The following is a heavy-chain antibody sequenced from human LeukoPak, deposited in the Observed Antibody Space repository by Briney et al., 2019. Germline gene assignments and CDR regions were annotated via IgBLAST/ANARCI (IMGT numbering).Heavy chain of an antibody. V-gene: IGHV1-69*04. J-gene: IGHJ4*02. D-gene: IGHD6-13*01. CDR1: GGTFSSYA. CDR3: ARDKGKYSSSWEWYFDY. CDR2: IIPILGIA. Sequence: GASVKVSCKASGGTFSSYAISWVRQAPGQGLEWMGRIIPILGIANYAQKFQGRVTITADKSTSTAYMELSSLRSEDTAVYYCARDKGKYSSSWEWYFDYWGQGTLVTVSS.